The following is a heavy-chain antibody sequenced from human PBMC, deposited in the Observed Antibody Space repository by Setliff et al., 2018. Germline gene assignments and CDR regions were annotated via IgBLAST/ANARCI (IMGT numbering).Heavy chain of an antibody. J-gene: IGHJ4*02. CDR1: GGSISSSSYY. CDR2: IYYSGST. D-gene: IGHD3-3*01. V-gene: IGHV4-39*01. Sequence: KPSETLSLTCTVSGGSISSSSYYWSWIRQPPGKGLEWIGSIYYSGSTYYNPSLKSRVTISVDTSKNQFSLKLSSVTAADTAVYYCASWYYDFWSGYYIPGYFDYWGQGTLVTVSS. CDR3: ASWYYDFWSGYYIPGYFDY.